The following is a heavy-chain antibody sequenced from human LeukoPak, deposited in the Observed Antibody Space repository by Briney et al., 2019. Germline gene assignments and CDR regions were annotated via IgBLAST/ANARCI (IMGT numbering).Heavy chain of an antibody. CDR2: IYPDDSDT. CDR3: ARSYCSNTSCPTYFDF. D-gene: IGHD2-2*01. CDR1: GYSFTNYW. Sequence: GDSLKMSCQTSGYSFTNYWIGSVRQMPGKGLEWMGIIYPDDSDTKYSPSFQGQVTISADKSIDTAYLQWSSLKASDTAMYYCARSYCSNTSCPTYFDFWGQGTLVTVFS. V-gene: IGHV5-51*01. J-gene: IGHJ4*02.